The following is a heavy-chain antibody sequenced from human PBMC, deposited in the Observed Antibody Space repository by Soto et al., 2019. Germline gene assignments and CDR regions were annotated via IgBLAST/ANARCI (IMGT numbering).Heavy chain of an antibody. V-gene: IGHV1-24*01. CDR2: CDPEDGET. J-gene: IGHJ4*02. D-gene: IGHD2-2*01. Sequence: QVQLVQSGAEVKKPGASVKVSCKVSGYTLTELSMHWVRQAPGKGLEWMGGCDPEDGETIYAQKFQGRGTMTADTSTDTAYMELSSLRSEDTAVYYCAMGVPAAATFDYWGQGTMVTVSS. CDR3: AMGVPAAATFDY. CDR1: GYTLTELS.